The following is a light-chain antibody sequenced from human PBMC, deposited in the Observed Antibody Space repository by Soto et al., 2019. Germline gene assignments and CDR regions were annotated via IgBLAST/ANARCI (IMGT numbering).Light chain of an antibody. V-gene: IGLV2-8*01. CDR2: EVN. CDR1: TSDVGGYNF. J-gene: IGLJ2*01. CDR3: SSYGGSTNYVV. Sequence: QSVLTQPPSASGSPGQLVTISCTGTTSDVGGYNFVPWYQQHPGKAPKLMIYEVNKRPSGVPDRFSGSKSGSTASLTVSGLQDEDEAYYYHSSYGGSTNYVVFGGGTKLTVL.